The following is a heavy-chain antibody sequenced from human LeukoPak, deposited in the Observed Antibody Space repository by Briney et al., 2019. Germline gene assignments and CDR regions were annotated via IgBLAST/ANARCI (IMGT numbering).Heavy chain of an antibody. J-gene: IGHJ4*02. CDR1: GYTFTSYG. CDR3: ARVPVSGPGARFDY. Sequence: GASVKVSCKASGYTFTSYGISWVRQASGQGLEWMGWISAYNVNTNDAQKLQGRVTMTTDTSTTTAYMELRSLRSDDTAVYYCARVPVSGPGARFDYWGQGTLVTVSS. CDR2: ISAYNVNT. V-gene: IGHV1-18*01. D-gene: IGHD4-11*01.